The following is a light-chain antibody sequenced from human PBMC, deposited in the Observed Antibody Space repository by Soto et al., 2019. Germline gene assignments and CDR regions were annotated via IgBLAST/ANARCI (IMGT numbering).Light chain of an antibody. CDR1: SSDIGSYSR. J-gene: IGLJ1*01. Sequence: QSALAQPASVSGSPGQSITISCTGSSSDIGSYSRVSWYQQPPGTAPKLIIYEVNNRPSGVPDRFSGSKSGNTASLTISGLQAEDEADYYCNSYTTSSTDVFGTGTKVTVL. V-gene: IGLV2-18*02. CDR2: EVN. CDR3: NSYTTSSTDV.